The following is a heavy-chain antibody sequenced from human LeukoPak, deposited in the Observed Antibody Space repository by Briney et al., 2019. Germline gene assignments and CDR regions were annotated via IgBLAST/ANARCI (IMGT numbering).Heavy chain of an antibody. Sequence: GGSLRLSCAASGFTVSSNYMSWVRQAPGKGLEWVSVIYSGGSTYNADSVKGRFTVSRDNSKNTLYLQMNSLRAEDTAVYYCARAGDGYSYEIDYWGQGTLVTVSS. CDR1: GFTVSSNY. CDR2: IYSGGST. V-gene: IGHV3-53*01. J-gene: IGHJ4*02. CDR3: ARAGDGYSYEIDY. D-gene: IGHD5-18*01.